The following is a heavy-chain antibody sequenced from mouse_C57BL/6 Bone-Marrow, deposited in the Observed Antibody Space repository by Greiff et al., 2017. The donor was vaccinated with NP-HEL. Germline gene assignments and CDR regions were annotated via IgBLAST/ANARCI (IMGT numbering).Heavy chain of an antibody. Sequence: VQLQQSGAELARPGASVKLSCKASGYTFTSYGISWVKQRTGQGLEWIGEIYPRSGNTYYNEQFKGQAKLTEDKSSSTAYMELRSLTSEDTAVYFCARRLVVDWYFDVWGTGTTVTVSS. D-gene: IGHD1-1*01. CDR1: GYTFTSYG. J-gene: IGHJ1*03. CDR3: ARRLVVDWYFDV. CDR2: IYPRSGNT. V-gene: IGHV1-81*01.